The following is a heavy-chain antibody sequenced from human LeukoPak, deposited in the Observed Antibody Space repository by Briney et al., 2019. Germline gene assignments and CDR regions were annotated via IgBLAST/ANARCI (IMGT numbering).Heavy chain of an antibody. J-gene: IGHJ4*02. CDR1: GYTFTGYY. CDR3: ARDVHYYYDSSGYSPVTLFDY. CDR2: INPNSGGT. Sequence: ASVKVSCKASGYTFTGYYMHWVRQAPGQGLEWMGWINPNSGGTNYAQKFQGRVTMTRDTSISTAYMELSRLRSDDTAVCYCARDVHYYYDSSGYSPVTLFDYWGQGTLVTVSS. D-gene: IGHD3-22*01. V-gene: IGHV1-2*02.